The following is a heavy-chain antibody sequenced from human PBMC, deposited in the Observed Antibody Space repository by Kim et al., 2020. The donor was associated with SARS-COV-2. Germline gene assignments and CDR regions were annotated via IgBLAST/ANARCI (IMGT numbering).Heavy chain of an antibody. J-gene: IGHJ4*02. CDR2: IIPIFGTA. CDR3: AREGDKEYQLLYRWRDFDY. V-gene: IGHV1-69*13. CDR1: GGTFSSYA. Sequence: SVKVSCKASGGTFSSYAISWVRQAPGQGLEWMGGIIPIFGTANYAQKFQGRVTITADESTSTAYMELSSLRSEDTAVYYCAREGDKEYQLLYRWRDFDYWGQGTLVTVSS. D-gene: IGHD2-2*02.